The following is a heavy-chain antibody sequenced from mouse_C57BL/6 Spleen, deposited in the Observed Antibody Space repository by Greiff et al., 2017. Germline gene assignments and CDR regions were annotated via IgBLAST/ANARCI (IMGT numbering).Heavy chain of an antibody. J-gene: IGHJ4*01. V-gene: IGHV1-42*01. CDR3: ARGGSYYDYVYAMDY. CDR2: INPSTGGT. Sequence: VQLQQSGPELVKPGASVKISCKASGYSFTGYYMNWVKQSPEKSLEWIGEINPSTGGTTYNQKFKAKATLTVDKSSSTAYMQLKSLTSEDSAVYYCARGGSYYDYVYAMDYWGQGTSVTVSS. D-gene: IGHD2-4*01. CDR1: GYSFTGYY.